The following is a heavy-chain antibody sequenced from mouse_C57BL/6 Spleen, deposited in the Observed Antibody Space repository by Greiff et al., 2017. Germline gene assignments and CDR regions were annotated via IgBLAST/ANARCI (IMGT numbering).Heavy chain of an antibody. CDR2: ISYDGSN. CDR3: ARDQGPPYAMDY. J-gene: IGHJ4*01. V-gene: IGHV3-6*01. D-gene: IGHD3-2*02. Sequence: EVKLVESGPGLVKPSQSLSLTCSVTGYSITSGYYWNWIRQFPGNKLEWMGYISYDGSNNYNPSLKNRISITRDTSKNQFFLKLNSVTTEDTATYYCARDQGPPYAMDYWGQGTSVTVSS. CDR1: GYSITSGYY.